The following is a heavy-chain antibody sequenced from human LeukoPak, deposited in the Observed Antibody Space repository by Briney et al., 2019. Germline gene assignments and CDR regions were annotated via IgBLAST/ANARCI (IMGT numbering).Heavy chain of an antibody. CDR2: IYTSGST. CDR3: ARVSHGGIYTFDY. J-gene: IGHJ4*02. V-gene: IGHV4-4*07. CDR1: GGSISNYY. D-gene: IGHD1-26*01. Sequence: SETLSLTCTVSGGSISNYYWSWIRQPAGKGLEWIGRIYTSGSTNYNPSLKSRVTMSVDTSKNQFSLRLTSVTAADTAVYYCARVSHGGIYTFDYWGQGTLVTVSS.